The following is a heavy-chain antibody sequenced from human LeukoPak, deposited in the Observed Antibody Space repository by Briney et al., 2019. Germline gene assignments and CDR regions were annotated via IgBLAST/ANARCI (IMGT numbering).Heavy chain of an antibody. J-gene: IGHJ6*02. CDR3: VRGMDV. V-gene: IGHV3-7*03. Sequence: PGGSLRLSCAASGFTFSSYAMSWVRQAPGKGLEWVANMKQEGSEKYHVDSVKGRFSISRNNAKNSLYLQMNSLRAEDTAVYYCVRGMDVWGQGTTVTVSS. CDR2: MKQEGSEK. CDR1: GFTFSSYA.